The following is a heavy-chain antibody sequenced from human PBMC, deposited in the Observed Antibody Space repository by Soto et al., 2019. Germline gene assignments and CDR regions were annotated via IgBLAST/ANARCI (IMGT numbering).Heavy chain of an antibody. CDR3: ARTHCSSISCYVVAPGY. V-gene: IGHV1-2*04. CDR1: GYTFTGYD. CDR2: ISPNSGDT. D-gene: IGHD2-2*01. Sequence: ASVKVSCKASGYTFTGYDMHWVRQAPGQGLEWMGWISPNSGDTNYAQKFQGWVTMTRDTSISTAYMELSRLRSDDTAVYYCARTHCSSISCYVVAPGYWGQGTLVTVSS. J-gene: IGHJ4*02.